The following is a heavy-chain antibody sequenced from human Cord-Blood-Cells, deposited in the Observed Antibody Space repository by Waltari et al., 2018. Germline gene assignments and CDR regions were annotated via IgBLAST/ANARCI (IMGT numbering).Heavy chain of an antibody. V-gene: IGHV4-34*01. CDR2: INHSGST. CDR1: GGSFSGYY. CDR3: AGAPYGSGLDY. D-gene: IGHD3-10*01. J-gene: IGHJ4*02. Sequence: QVQLQQWGAGLLKPSETLSLTCAVYGGSFSGYYWSWIRQPPGKGLEWIGEINHSGSTNYTPSLKSRVTISVDTSKNQFSLKLSSVTAADTAVYYCAGAPYGSGLDYWGQGTLVTVSS.